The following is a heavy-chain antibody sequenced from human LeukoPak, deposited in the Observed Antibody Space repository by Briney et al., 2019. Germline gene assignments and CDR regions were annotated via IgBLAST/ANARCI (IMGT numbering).Heavy chain of an antibody. D-gene: IGHD6-13*01. V-gene: IGHV3-9*01. CDR3: VKVTAAGFVDH. CDR1: GFTFDDYA. CDR2: IGWNSGGI. J-gene: IGHJ4*02. Sequence: GRSLRLSCAASGFTFDDYAMHWVRQAPGKGLEWVSGIGWNSGGIVYADSVKGRFTISRDNAKKSLYLQMNSLRAEDTALYYCVKVTAAGFVDHWGQGTLVTVSS.